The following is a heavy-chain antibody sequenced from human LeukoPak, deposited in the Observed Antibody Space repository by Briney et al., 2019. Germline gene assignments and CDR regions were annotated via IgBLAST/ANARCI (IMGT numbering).Heavy chain of an antibody. J-gene: IGHJ3*01. V-gene: IGHV3-11*03. CDR3: ARTYRALIHDAFDV. D-gene: IGHD3-16*01. Sequence: PGGSLRLSCAVSGFTFSDYYMSWVRQAPGKGLEWVSYISSTSSQTNYADSVKGRFIISRDNAKNSLYLQMNSLRADDTAVYYCARTYRALIHDAFDVWGQGTMVTVSS. CDR1: GFTFSDYY. CDR2: ISSTSSQT.